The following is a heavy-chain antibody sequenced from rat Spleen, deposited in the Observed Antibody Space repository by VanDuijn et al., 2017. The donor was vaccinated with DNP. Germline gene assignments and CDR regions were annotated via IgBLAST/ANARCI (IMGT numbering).Heavy chain of an antibody. CDR3: TRDPNSSYWFFDL. Sequence: QVQLKESGPGLVQPSEILSLTCTVSGVSLTSFSVSWVRQSSGKGPEWLGRMWYDGDAAYNPALKSRLIITRDTTKNQVFLKRNSLQADDSGTYYCTRDPNSSYWFFDLWGPGTMVTVSS. D-gene: IGHD5-1*01. V-gene: IGHV2-63*01. CDR2: MWYDGDA. J-gene: IGHJ1*01. CDR1: GVSLTSFS.